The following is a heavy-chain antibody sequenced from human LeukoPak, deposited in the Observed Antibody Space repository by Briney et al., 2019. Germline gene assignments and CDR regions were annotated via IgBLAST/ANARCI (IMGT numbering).Heavy chain of an antibody. CDR2: ISTSSIYI. J-gene: IGHJ4*02. CDR3: ARERVAAAVNDY. Sequence: PGGSLRLSCAASGFTFSSYEMNWVRQAPGKGLEWVSSISTSSIYIYYADSVKGRFTISRDNAKNSLYLQMNSLRAEDTAVYYCARERVAAAVNDYWGQGTLVTVSS. CDR1: GFTFSSYE. V-gene: IGHV3-21*01. D-gene: IGHD6-13*01.